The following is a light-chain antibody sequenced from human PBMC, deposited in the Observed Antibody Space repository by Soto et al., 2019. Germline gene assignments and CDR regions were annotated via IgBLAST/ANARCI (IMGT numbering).Light chain of an antibody. Sequence: DIVMTQSPDSLAVSLGERATINCRSSQSVFHNSNNKNYLAWYQHKPGQPPKVLIYWASAREFGVPDRFSGSGSGTDFTLTISSLQAEDVAVYYCQQYFSTPTFGQGTKVEIK. CDR3: QQYFSTPT. V-gene: IGKV4-1*01. J-gene: IGKJ1*01. CDR1: QSVFHNSNNKNY. CDR2: WAS.